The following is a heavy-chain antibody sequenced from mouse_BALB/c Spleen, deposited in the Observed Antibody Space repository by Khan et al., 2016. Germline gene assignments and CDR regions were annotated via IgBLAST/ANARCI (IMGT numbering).Heavy chain of an antibody. CDR1: GYSITSDYA. CDR2: IRYSGST. D-gene: IGHD1-2*01. V-gene: IGHV3-2*02. Sequence: EVQLQESGPGLVKPSQSLSLTCTVTGYSITSDYAWNWIRQFPGNKLEWMGYIRYSGSTTYNPSLKSRISITRDTSKNQFFLQLYSVTTEDTATYYCTRSPTATRYFDVWGAGTTVTFAS. J-gene: IGHJ1*01. CDR3: TRSPTATRYFDV.